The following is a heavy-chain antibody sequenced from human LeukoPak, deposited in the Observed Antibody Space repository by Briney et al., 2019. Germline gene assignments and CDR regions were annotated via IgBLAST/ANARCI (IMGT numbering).Heavy chain of an antibody. Sequence: PGGSLRLSCAASGFTVSSNYMRWVRQAPGKGLEWVSVIYSGGSTYYADSVKGRFTISRDNSKNTLYLQMNSLRAEDTAVYYFARDPGLMDVRGAFDIWGQGTMVTVSS. J-gene: IGHJ3*02. V-gene: IGHV3-53*01. CDR3: ARDPGLMDVRGAFDI. CDR1: GFTVSSNY. CDR2: IYSGGST. D-gene: IGHD2-8*01.